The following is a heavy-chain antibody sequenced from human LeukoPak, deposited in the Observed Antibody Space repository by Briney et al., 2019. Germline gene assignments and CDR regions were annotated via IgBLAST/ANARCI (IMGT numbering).Heavy chain of an antibody. J-gene: IGHJ4*02. Sequence: KPGGSLRLSCAASGFTFSSYSMNWVRQAPGKGLEWVSSMSVSSVLIYYADSVKCRFTISRDNAKSSLYLQMNRLRVEDTAVYYCAREFAGSASGAGYWGQGTLVTVSS. V-gene: IGHV3-21*01. D-gene: IGHD1-26*01. CDR3: AREFAGSASGAGY. CDR2: MSVSSVLI. CDR1: GFTFSSYS.